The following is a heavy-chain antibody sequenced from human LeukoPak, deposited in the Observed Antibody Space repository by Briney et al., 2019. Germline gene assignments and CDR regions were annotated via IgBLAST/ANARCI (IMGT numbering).Heavy chain of an antibody. Sequence: SETLSLTCSVSGYSIGSGFYWGWIRQPPGKGLEWIGTISHSGSTYYNPSLKSRVTISVDTSKNQFSLRLSSVTAADTAVYYCARDIAAPSYSPFDYWGQGTLVTVSS. J-gene: IGHJ4*02. D-gene: IGHD1-26*01. V-gene: IGHV4-38-2*02. CDR1: GYSIGSGFY. CDR3: ARDIAAPSYSPFDY. CDR2: ISHSGST.